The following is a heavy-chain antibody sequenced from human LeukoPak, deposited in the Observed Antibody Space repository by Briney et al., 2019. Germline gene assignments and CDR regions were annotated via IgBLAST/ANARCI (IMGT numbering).Heavy chain of an antibody. J-gene: IGHJ4*02. CDR3: ARGRPHGNDY. Sequence: GGSLRLSCAASGFTLSNHWMHWVRQAPGKGLVWVSRIASDGSSTTYADSVKGRFSISRDNAKNTLYLQMNSLRVEDTAVYYCARGRPHGNDYWGQGTLVTVSS. CDR1: GFTLSNHW. D-gene: IGHD4-23*01. V-gene: IGHV3-74*01. CDR2: IASDGSST.